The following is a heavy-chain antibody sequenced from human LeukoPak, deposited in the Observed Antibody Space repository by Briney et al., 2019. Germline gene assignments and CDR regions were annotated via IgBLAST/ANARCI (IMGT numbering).Heavy chain of an antibody. Sequence: SETLSLTCTVSGGSISSFFWSWIRQPPGKGLEWIGYIHYTGSTKDNPSLKSRLTTSVDTSKNQFSLKLSSVTAADTAVYYCASLIKTSSGWFRGGDWFDPWGQGTLVTVSS. J-gene: IGHJ5*02. D-gene: IGHD6-19*01. CDR2: IHYTGST. CDR1: GGSISSFF. CDR3: ASLIKTSSGWFRGGDWFDP. V-gene: IGHV4-59*12.